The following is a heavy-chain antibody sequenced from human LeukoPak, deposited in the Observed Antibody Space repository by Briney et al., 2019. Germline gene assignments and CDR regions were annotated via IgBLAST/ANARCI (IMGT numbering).Heavy chain of an antibody. J-gene: IGHJ6*03. Sequence: ASVKVSCKASGYTFTGYYMHWVRQAPGQGLEWMGWINPNSGGTNYAQKFQGRDTMTRDTSISTAYMELSRLRSDDTAVYYCAREGSTIFGVVISGNYYYMDVWGKGTTVTVSS. D-gene: IGHD3-3*01. V-gene: IGHV1-2*02. CDR1: GYTFTGYY. CDR3: AREGSTIFGVVISGNYYYMDV. CDR2: INPNSGGT.